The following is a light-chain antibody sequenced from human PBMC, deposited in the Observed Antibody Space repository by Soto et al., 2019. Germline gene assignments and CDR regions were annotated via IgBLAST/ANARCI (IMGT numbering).Light chain of an antibody. V-gene: IGKV3-11*01. J-gene: IGKJ2*01. CDR2: DAS. CDR1: QSISSY. Sequence: EIVLTQSPATLSLSPGERATLSCRASQSISSYLAWYQQKPGQAPRLLIYDASNRATGIPARFSGSGSGTDFTLTISSIEPEDFAVYYCQQRSNWPPYTFGQGTKLEIK. CDR3: QQRSNWPPYT.